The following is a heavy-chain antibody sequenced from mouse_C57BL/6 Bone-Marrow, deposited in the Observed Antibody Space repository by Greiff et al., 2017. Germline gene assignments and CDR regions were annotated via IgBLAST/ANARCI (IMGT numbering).Heavy chain of an antibody. D-gene: IGHD2-3*01. CDR2: IDPETGST. V-gene: IGHV1-15*01. CDR3: TRFVYNGYPYYFDY. CDR1: GYTFTDYE. J-gene: IGHJ2*01. Sequence: QVQLQQPGAELVRPGASVTLSCKASGYTFTDYEMHWVKQTPVHGLEWIGAIDPETGSTAYNQKFKGKAILTADKSSSTAYMELRSLTSEDSAVYYCTRFVYNGYPYYFDYWGQGTTLTVSS.